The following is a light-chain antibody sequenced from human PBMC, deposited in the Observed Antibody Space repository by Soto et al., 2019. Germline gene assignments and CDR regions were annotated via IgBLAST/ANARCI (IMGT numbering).Light chain of an antibody. CDR1: ESVSNNY. J-gene: IGKJ1*01. CDR2: GAS. Sequence: EIVLTQCPGTLSLSPGERATLSCRASESVSNNYLAWYQQKLGQAPRLLIYGASSRATGIPDRFSGSGSGTDFTLTISRLEPEDFAVYYCQQYGSSRTFGQGTKVDIK. CDR3: QQYGSSRT. V-gene: IGKV3-20*01.